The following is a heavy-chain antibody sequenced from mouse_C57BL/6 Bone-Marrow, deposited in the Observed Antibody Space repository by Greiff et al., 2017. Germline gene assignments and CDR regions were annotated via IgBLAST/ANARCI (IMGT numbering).Heavy chain of an antibody. D-gene: IGHD1-1*01. CDR2: LYPRDGST. Sequence: VQLQQSGPELVKPGASVKLSCKASGYTFTSYDINWVKQRPGQGLEWIGWLYPRDGSTKYNEKFKGKATLIVAPSSSTAYMELHSLTSEDSAVYFCARLEFDGSSGDWYFDVWGTGTTVTVSS. CDR3: ARLEFDGSSGDWYFDV. CDR1: GYTFTSYD. V-gene: IGHV1-85*01. J-gene: IGHJ1*03.